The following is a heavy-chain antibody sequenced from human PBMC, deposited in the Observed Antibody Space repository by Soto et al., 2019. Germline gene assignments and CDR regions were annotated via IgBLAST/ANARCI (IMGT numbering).Heavy chain of an antibody. CDR1: GFTFSSYA. D-gene: IGHD1-7*01. CDR2: ISGSGGST. J-gene: IGHJ4*02. CDR3: GKDFTRNYVLFFDY. V-gene: IGHV3-23*01. Sequence: PGGSLRLSCAASGFTFSSYAMSWLRQAPGEGLEWVSAISGSGGSTYYADSVKSRFTISGDNSKNTLYLQLNSLRAEDTAVYYCGKDFTRNYVLFFDYWGQGTLVTVSS.